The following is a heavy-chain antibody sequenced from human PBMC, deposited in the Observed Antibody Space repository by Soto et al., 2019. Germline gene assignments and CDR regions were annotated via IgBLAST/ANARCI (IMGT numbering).Heavy chain of an antibody. CDR3: ARDLAAAGIGGYYYYGMDV. V-gene: IGHV3-30-3*01. CDR2: ISYDGSNK. J-gene: IGHJ6*02. D-gene: IGHD6-13*01. CDR1: GFTFSSYA. Sequence: QVQLVESGGGVVQPGRSLRLSCAASGFTFSSYAMHWVRQAPGKGLEWVAVISYDGSNKYYADSVKGRFTISRDNSKNTLYLQMNSLRAEDTAVYYWARDLAAAGIGGYYYYGMDVWGQGTTVTVSS.